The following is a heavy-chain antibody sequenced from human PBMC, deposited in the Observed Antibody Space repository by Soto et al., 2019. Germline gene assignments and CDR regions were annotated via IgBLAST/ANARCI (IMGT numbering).Heavy chain of an antibody. CDR3: ARDSVDTAMVNGIDY. CDR1: GFTFSSYG. D-gene: IGHD5-18*01. Sequence: QVQLVESGGGVVQPGRSLRLSCAASGFTFSSYGMHWVRQAPGKGLEWVAVIWYDGSNKYYADSVKGRFTISRDNSKNTLYLQMNSLRAEDTAVYYCARDSVDTAMVNGIDYWGQGTLVTVSS. CDR2: IWYDGSNK. J-gene: IGHJ4*02. V-gene: IGHV3-33*01.